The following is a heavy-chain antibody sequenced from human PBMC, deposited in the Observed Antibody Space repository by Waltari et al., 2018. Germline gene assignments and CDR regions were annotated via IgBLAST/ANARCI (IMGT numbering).Heavy chain of an antibody. V-gene: IGHV4-4*02. CDR3: TKYYDSSHFDY. D-gene: IGHD3-22*01. J-gene: IGHJ4*02. CDR1: GGSISSSHW. Sequence: QVQLQESGPGLVKPSETLSLTCAVSGGSISSSHWWSWIRQPPGKGLEWIGYISGSSGSTYYNPSLKSRVTISTDTSKKQLSLKLSSVTAADTAVYYCTKYYDSSHFDYWGQGVLVTVSS. CDR2: ISGSSGST.